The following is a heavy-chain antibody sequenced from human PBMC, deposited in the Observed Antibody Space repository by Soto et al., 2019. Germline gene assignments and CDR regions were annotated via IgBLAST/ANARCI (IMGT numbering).Heavy chain of an antibody. Sequence: QVQLQESGPGLVKPSQTLSLTCTVSGGSISSGGYYWSWIRQHPGKGLEWIGYLYYSGSTYYNPSRKSGVSRSVDTCKNQFALKLSCVTGADTAGYYCAREVRNPLGQWGQGTLVTVSS. D-gene: IGHD4-4*01. CDR3: AREVRNPLGQ. CDR2: LYYSGST. CDR1: GGSISSGGYY. J-gene: IGHJ4*02. V-gene: IGHV4-31*03.